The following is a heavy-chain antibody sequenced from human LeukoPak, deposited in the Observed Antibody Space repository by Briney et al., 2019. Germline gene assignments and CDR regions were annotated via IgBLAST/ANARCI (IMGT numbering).Heavy chain of an antibody. V-gene: IGHV1-69*13. Sequence: GASVKVSCKASGGTFSSYAISWVRQAPGQGLEWMGGIIPIFGTANYAQKFQGRVTITADESTSTAYMELSSLRSEDTAVYYCARSLPPYCSSTSCYTYYYYYGMDVWGKGTTVTVSS. CDR1: GGTFSSYA. CDR3: ARSLPPYCSSTSCYTYYYYYGMDV. J-gene: IGHJ6*04. CDR2: IIPIFGTA. D-gene: IGHD2-2*02.